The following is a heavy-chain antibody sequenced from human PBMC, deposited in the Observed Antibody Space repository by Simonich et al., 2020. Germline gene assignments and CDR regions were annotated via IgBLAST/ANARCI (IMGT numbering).Heavy chain of an antibody. V-gene: IGHV4-34*01. CDR3: ARGLRVAAAGTAFQH. D-gene: IGHD6-13*01. Sequence: QVQLQQWGAGLLKPSETLSLTCAVYGGSFSGYYWSWIRQPPGKGQEWIGEINHRGSTNYNPYLKSRVTISVDTSKNQFSLKLGSVTAADTAVYYCARGLRVAAAGTAFQHWGQGTLVTVSS. CDR2: INHRGST. J-gene: IGHJ1*01. CDR1: GGSFSGYY.